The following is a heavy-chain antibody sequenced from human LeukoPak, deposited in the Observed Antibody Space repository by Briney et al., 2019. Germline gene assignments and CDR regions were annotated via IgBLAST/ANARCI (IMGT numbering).Heavy chain of an antibody. Sequence: ASVKVSCKASGGTFSTYAVSWVRQAPGQGLEWMGGIIPIFGKADYAQKFQDRVTITADESTSTAYMELSSLRSEDTALYYCARDPWTSSHYMDVWGKGTTVTVYS. CDR1: GGTFSTYA. V-gene: IGHV1-69*13. J-gene: IGHJ6*03. CDR2: IIPIFGKA. CDR3: ARDPWTSSHYMDV. D-gene: IGHD2-2*01.